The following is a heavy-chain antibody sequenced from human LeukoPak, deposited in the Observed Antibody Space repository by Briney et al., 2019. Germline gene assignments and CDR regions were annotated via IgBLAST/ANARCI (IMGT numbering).Heavy chain of an antibody. D-gene: IGHD5-12*01. J-gene: IGHJ4*02. CDR1: GFTFSSYG. CDR3: AKHRRVATIRAPFDY. Sequence: PGGSLRLSCAASGFTFSSYGMHWVRQAPGKGLERVAFIRYDGSNKYYADSVKGRFTISRDNSKNTLYLQMNGLRAEDTAVYYCAKHRRVATIRAPFDYWGQGTLVTVSS. CDR2: IRYDGSNK. V-gene: IGHV3-30*02.